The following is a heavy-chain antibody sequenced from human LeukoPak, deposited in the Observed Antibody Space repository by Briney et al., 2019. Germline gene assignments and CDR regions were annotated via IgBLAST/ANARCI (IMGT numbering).Heavy chain of an antibody. D-gene: IGHD1-26*01. CDR1: GFTFSDYY. CDR3: AKGGGSYYYYYMDV. V-gene: IGHV3-11*01. Sequence: GGSLRLSCAASGFTFSDYYMSWIRQAPGKGLEWVSYISSSGSTIYYADSVKGRSTISRDNAKNSLYLQMNSLRAEDMALYYCAKGGGSYYYYYMDVWGKGTTVTVSS. CDR2: ISSSGSTI. J-gene: IGHJ6*03.